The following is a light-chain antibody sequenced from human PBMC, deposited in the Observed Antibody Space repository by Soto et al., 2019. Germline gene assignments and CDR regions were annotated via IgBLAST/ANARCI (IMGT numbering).Light chain of an antibody. V-gene: IGKV2D-29*01. CDR2: EVS. CDR3: MQSIQLPIT. Sequence: DVVLTQTPRSLSVTPGQPASISCKSSQSLLYSDGRTYVYWYLQKPGQPPQLLIHEVSNRFSGVPDRVSGSGPGTDFTLKISRVEAEDVGVYYCMQSIQLPITFGGGTNVEIK. CDR1: QSLLYSDGRTY. J-gene: IGKJ4*01.